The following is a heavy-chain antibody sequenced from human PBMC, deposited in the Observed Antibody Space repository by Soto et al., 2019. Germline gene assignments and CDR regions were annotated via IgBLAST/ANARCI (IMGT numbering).Heavy chain of an antibody. V-gene: IGHV3-30-3*02. CDR3: AKIKEGLATISDY. CDR2: ISYDGSNK. D-gene: IGHD5-12*01. CDR1: GFTFSSYA. Sequence: GGSLRLSCAASGFTFSSYAMHWVRQAPGKGLEWVAVISYDGSNKYYADSVKGRFTISRDNSKNTLYLQMNSLRAEDTAVYYCAKIKEGLATISDYWGQGTLVTVSS. J-gene: IGHJ4*02.